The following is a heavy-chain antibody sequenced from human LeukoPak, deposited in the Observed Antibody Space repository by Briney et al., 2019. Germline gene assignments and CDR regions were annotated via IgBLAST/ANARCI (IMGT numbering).Heavy chain of an antibody. D-gene: IGHD5-12*01. V-gene: IGHV1-2*02. Sequence: ASVKVSCKASGYSFTGYYMHWVRQAPGQGLEWMGWINPNSGDTKYAQKFQGRVTMTRDTSISTAYMELTRLRSDDTAVYYCARGFPTKGFDYWGQGTLVTVSS. J-gene: IGHJ4*02. CDR1: GYSFTGYY. CDR2: INPNSGDT. CDR3: ARGFPTKGFDY.